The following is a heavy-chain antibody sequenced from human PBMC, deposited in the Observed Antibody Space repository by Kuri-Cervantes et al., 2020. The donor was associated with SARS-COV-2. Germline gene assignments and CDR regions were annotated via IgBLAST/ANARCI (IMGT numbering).Heavy chain of an antibody. Sequence: ESLKISCAVYGGSFSGYYWSWIRQPPGKGLEWIGEINHSGSTNYNPSLKSRVTISVDTSKNQFSLRLTSVTAADTAVYYCAREGDGNYPEPFDYWGQGTLVTVSS. CDR3: AREGDGNYPEPFDY. V-gene: IGHV4-34*01. D-gene: IGHD1-7*01. CDR1: GGSFSGYY. J-gene: IGHJ4*02. CDR2: INHSGST.